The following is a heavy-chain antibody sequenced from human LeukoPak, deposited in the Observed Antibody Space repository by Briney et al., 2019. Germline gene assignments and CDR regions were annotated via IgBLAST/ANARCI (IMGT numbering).Heavy chain of an antibody. V-gene: IGHV3-7*01. CDR3: ARDSNDSDGYFDY. J-gene: IGHJ4*02. D-gene: IGHD1-1*01. CDR1: GFTFSSYW. Sequence: GGSLRLSCAASGFTFSSYWMSWVRQAPGKGLEWVANIKQDGSEKYYVDSVKGRFTISRDNAKNSLYLQMNSLRAEDTAVYYCARDSNDSDGYFDYWGQGTLVTVSS. CDR2: IKQDGSEK.